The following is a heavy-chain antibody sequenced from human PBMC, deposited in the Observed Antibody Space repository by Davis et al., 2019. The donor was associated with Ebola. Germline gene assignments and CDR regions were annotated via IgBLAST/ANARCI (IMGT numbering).Heavy chain of an antibody. CDR2: ISYDGNNK. J-gene: IGHJ4*02. D-gene: IGHD3-22*01. CDR3: ARDQYYDSSGYGMSFDY. CDR1: GFTFSSYA. V-gene: IGHV3-30-3*01. Sequence: GESLKISCAASGFTFSSYAMHWVRQAPGKGLEWVAVISYDGNNKYYADSVKGRFTISRDNSKNTLYLQMNSLRAEDTAVYYCARDQYYDSSGYGMSFDYWGQGTLVTVSS.